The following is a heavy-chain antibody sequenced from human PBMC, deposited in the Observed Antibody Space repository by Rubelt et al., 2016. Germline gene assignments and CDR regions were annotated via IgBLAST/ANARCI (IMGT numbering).Heavy chain of an antibody. Sequence: EVQLVESGGGLVQPGGSLRLSCVVSGFTFSSFWMSWVRQAPGKGLEWVANIKQDGSEKYYVDSVKGRFTISRDNAKNSLSMQMNSLRDEDTAVYYCARNRNSMKPWGQGTLVTVSS. CDR1: GFTFSSFW. CDR2: IKQDGSEK. V-gene: IGHV3-7*01. J-gene: IGHJ4*02. D-gene: IGHD2/OR15-2a*01. CDR3: ARNRNSMKP.